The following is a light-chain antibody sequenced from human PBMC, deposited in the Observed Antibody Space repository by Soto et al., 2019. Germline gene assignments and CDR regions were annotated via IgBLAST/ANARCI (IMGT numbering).Light chain of an antibody. CDR2: DVT. V-gene: IGLV2-14*03. Sequence: QSALTQHASVSGSPGQSITISCTGTSSDIGGYNFVSWYQQHPGKAPKLMIYDVTNRPPGLSDRFSGSKSGNTASLTISGLQAEDEADYYCSSYTTSSTLVFGGGTKVTVL. CDR3: SSYTTSSTLV. J-gene: IGLJ3*02. CDR1: SSDIGGYNF.